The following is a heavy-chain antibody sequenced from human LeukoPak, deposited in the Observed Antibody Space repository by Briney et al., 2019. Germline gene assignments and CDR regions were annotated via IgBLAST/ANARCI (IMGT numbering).Heavy chain of an antibody. J-gene: IGHJ4*02. CDR2: ISSNGGST. Sequence: PGGSLRLSCAASGFTFSSYAMHWVRQAPGKGLQYVSAISSNGGSTYYANSVKGRFTISRDNSKNTLYLQMGSLRAEDMAVYYCARSGYSSSCYLGYWGQGTLDTVSS. D-gene: IGHD6-13*01. V-gene: IGHV3-64*01. CDR1: GFTFSSYA. CDR3: ARSGYSSSCYLGY.